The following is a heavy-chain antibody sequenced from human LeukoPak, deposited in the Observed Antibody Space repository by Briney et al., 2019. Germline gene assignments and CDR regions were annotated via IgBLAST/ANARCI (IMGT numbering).Heavy chain of an antibody. Sequence: SETLSLTCTVSGGSISSYYWSWIRQPAGKGLEWIGRIYSSGSTNYNPSIKSRVSISLETSKNQFSLKLTSVTAADTAVYYCARAGYYYYYMDVWGKGTTVTVSS. CDR1: GGSISSYY. J-gene: IGHJ6*03. CDR3: ARAGYYYYYMDV. V-gene: IGHV4-4*07. CDR2: IYSSGST.